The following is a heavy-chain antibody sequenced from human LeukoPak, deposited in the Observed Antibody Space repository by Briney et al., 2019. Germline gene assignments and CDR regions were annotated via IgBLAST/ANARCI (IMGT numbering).Heavy chain of an antibody. D-gene: IGHD2-2*02. CDR1: GYTFTGYY. V-gene: IGHV1-2*02. CDR3: ARSRYCSSTSCYSWFHP. Sequence: ASVKVSCEASGYTFTGYYMHWVRQAPGQGLEWMGWINPNSGGTNYAQKFQGRVTMTRDTSISTAYMELSRLRSDDTAVYYCARSRYCSSTSCYSWFHPWGQGTLVNVSS. CDR2: INPNSGGT. J-gene: IGHJ5*02.